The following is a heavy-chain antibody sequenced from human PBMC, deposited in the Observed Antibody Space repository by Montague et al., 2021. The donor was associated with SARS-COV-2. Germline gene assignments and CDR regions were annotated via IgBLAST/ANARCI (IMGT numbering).Heavy chain of an antibody. CDR3: AREGYRSGSFYIDY. Sequence: SLRLSCAASRLPFNGYAMHWVRQAPGKGLEWLTFISHNESNHRYADSVKGRFTISRDNSKNTLYLQMDSLRPDDTAVYYCAREGYRSGSFYIDYWGQGTLVTVSS. J-gene: IGHJ4*01. D-gene: IGHD1-26*01. V-gene: IGHV3-30*04. CDR1: RLPFNGYA. CDR2: ISHNESNH.